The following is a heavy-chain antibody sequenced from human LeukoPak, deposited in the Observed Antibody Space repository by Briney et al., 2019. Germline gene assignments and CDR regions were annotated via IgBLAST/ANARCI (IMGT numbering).Heavy chain of an antibody. J-gene: IGHJ6*02. Sequence: SETLSLTCTVAGGSISSSSYYWGWIRQPPGKGLEWIGSIYYSGSTYYNPSLKSRVTISVDTSKNQFSLKLSSVTAADTAVYYCARHCIDQWLVRGYYYGMDVWGQGTTVTVSS. CDR1: GGSISSSSYY. V-gene: IGHV4-39*01. D-gene: IGHD6-19*01. CDR3: ARHCIDQWLVRGYYYGMDV. CDR2: IYYSGST.